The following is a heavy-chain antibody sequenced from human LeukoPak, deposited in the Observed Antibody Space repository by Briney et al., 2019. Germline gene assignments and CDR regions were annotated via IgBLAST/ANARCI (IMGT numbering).Heavy chain of an antibody. CDR2: VCGSDGST. V-gene: IGHV3-23*01. J-gene: IGHJ4*02. CDR3: VKNAGGSCSSSSAY. CDR1: GFTFDIYA. D-gene: IGHD2-15*01. Sequence: PGGSLRLPCAASGFTFDIYAMTWVRQAPGKGLEWVSAVCGSDGSTYYADSVKGRFTISRDNSKNMLYLQMNSLRAEDTALYYCVKNAGGSCSSSSAYWGQGTLVTVSS.